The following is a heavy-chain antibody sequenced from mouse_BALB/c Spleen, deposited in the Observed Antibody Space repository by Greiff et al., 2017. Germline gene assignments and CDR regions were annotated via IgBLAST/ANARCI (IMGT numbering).Heavy chain of an antibody. CDR2: ISSGSSTI. J-gene: IGHJ2*01. Sequence: EVKVVESGGGLVQPGGSRKLSCAASGFTFSSFGMHWVRQAPEKGLEWVAYISSGSSTIYYADTVKGRFTISRDNPKNTLFLQMTSLRSEDTAMYYCAREGTTVVAKGVDYWGQGTTLTVSS. D-gene: IGHD1-1*01. V-gene: IGHV5-17*02. CDR3: AREGTTVVAKGVDY. CDR1: GFTFSSFG.